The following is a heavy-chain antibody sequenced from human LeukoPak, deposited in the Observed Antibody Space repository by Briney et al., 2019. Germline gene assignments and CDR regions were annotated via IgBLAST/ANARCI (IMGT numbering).Heavy chain of an antibody. V-gene: IGHV3-21*01. D-gene: IGHD6-13*01. J-gene: IGHJ6*03. CDR3: ARLPRTGLGIAAASNKIYYYYMDV. Sequence: GGSLRLSCAASGFTFSSYSMNWVRQAPGKGLVWVSSISSSSSYIYYADSVKGRFTISRDNAKNSLYLQMNSLRAEDTAVYYCARLPRTGLGIAAASNKIYYYYMDVWGKGTTVTVSS. CDR1: GFTFSSYS. CDR2: ISSSSSYI.